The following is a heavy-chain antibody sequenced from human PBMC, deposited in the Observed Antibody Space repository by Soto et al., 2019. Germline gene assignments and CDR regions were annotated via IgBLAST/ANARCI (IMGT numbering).Heavy chain of an antibody. D-gene: IGHD3-16*02. CDR3: ASYVWGSYRSIDY. Sequence: SETLSVTCTVSGGSISSGGWYWSWIRQHPGKGLEWIGYIYYSGNTYYNPSLQSRVTISVETSKNQFSLKLSSVTAADTAVYYCASYVWGSYRSIDYWGQGALVTVSS. V-gene: IGHV4-31*03. CDR1: GGSISSGGWY. CDR2: IYYSGNT. J-gene: IGHJ4*02.